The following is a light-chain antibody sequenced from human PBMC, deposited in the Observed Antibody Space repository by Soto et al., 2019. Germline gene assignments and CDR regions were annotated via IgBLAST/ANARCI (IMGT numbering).Light chain of an antibody. CDR2: EVT. CDR1: SSDVGGYSY. Sequence: QSVLTQTASVSGSPGQSITISCTGTSSDVGGYSYVSWYQQHPGKAPKLRIYEVTNRPSGVSHRFSGSKSGNTASLTISGLQAEDEAEYYCSSYTSSSPLVIFGGGTKLTVL. J-gene: IGLJ2*01. V-gene: IGLV2-14*01. CDR3: SSYTSSSPLVI.